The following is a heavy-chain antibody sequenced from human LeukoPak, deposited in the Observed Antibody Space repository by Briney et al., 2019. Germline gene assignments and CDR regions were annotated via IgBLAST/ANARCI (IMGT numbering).Heavy chain of an antibody. CDR3: ARELVEMAEKEGYFDY. J-gene: IGHJ4*02. CDR2: IIPIFGTA. D-gene: IGHD5-24*01. V-gene: IGHV1-69*05. CDR1: GGTFSSYA. Sequence: SVKVSCKASGGTFSSYAISWVRQAPGQGLEWMGGIIPIFGTANYAQKFQGRVTITTDESTSTAYMELSSLRSEDTAVYYCARELVEMAEKEGYFDYWGQGTLVTVSS.